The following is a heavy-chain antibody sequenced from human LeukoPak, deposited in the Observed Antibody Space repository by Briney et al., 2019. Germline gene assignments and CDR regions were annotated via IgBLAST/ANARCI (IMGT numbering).Heavy chain of an antibody. J-gene: IGHJ4*02. D-gene: IGHD6-13*01. CDR3: ARGGRASIAAAGPRDY. CDR1: GYTFTSYG. V-gene: IGHV1-18*04. CDR2: ISAYNGNT. Sequence: GASVKVSCKASGYTFTSYGISWVRQAPGQGLEWMGWISAYNGNTNYAQKLQGRVTMTTDTSTSTAYMELGSLRSDDTAVYYCARGGRASIAAAGPRDYWGQGTLVTVSS.